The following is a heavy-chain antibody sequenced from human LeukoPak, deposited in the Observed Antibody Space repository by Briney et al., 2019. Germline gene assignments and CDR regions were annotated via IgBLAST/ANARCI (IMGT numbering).Heavy chain of an antibody. CDR2: ISWNSGSI. CDR1: GFTIDDYA. Sequence: GGSLRLSCAASGFTIDDYAMHWVRQAPGKGLEWVSGISWNSGSIGYADSVKGRFTISRDNAKNSLYLQMNSLRAEDMALYYCAKVGIAAAGIGPFDYWGQGTLVTVSS. V-gene: IGHV3-9*03. D-gene: IGHD6-13*01. J-gene: IGHJ4*02. CDR3: AKVGIAAAGIGPFDY.